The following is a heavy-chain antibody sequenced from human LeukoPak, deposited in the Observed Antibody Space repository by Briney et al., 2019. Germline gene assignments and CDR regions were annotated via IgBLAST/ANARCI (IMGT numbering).Heavy chain of an antibody. D-gene: IGHD1-26*01. CDR2: IKHDGSEK. J-gene: IGHJ6*04. CDR3: ARATASDV. Sequence: RGSLRLSCAASGFTFSTFWMSWVRQAPGKGLEWVATIKHDGSEKYYLASVKGRFTISRDNAKNSLYLQMNSLRAEDTAVYYCARATASDVWGKGTTVTVSS. CDR1: GFTFSTFW. V-gene: IGHV3-7*01.